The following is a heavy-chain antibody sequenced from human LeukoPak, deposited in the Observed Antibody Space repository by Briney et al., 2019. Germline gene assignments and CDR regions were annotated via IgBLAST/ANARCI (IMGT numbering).Heavy chain of an antibody. CDR2: INPSGGTT. CDR1: GYSLTAYY. CDR3: ARSFAGTTGGY. J-gene: IGHJ4*02. V-gene: IGHV1-46*01. D-gene: IGHD3-10*01. Sequence: ASVKVSCKASGYSLTAYYLHWVRQAPGQGLAWMGMINPSGGTTTYAQNFQGRVTMTRDTSTSTVYMELSSLTSGDTAVYFCARSFAGTTGGYWGQGTLVIVSS.